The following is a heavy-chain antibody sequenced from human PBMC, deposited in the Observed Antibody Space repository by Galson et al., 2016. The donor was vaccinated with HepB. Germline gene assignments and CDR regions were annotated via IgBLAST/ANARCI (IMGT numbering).Heavy chain of an antibody. CDR3: AKDYLVLRYFDWLISKGAFDI. CDR1: GFTFRRFW. Sequence: SLRLSCAASGFTFRRFWMTWVRQAPGKGLEWVANIKEDGREQQYADSVKGRFTISRDNARNSLFLQMTSLRAEDTAVYYCAKDYLVLRYFDWLISKGAFDIWGQGTMVTVSS. J-gene: IGHJ3*02. CDR2: IKEDGREQ. V-gene: IGHV3-7*03. D-gene: IGHD3-9*01.